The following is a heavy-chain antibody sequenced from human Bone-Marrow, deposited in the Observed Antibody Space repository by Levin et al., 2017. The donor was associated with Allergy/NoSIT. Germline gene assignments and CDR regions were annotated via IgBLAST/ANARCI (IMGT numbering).Heavy chain of an antibody. Sequence: GESLKISCAASGFTLSSYDMHWVRQTTGKGLEWVSGIGTAGDRFYAGSVQGRFTISRDSARNSLSLQMNSLSAGDTAVYFCVRGAYSRGWVGRYNPDHYYYAMDVWGQGTTVTVSS. D-gene: IGHD6-19*01. J-gene: IGHJ6*02. CDR1: GFTLSSYD. CDR3: VRGAYSRGWVGRYNPDHYYYAMDV. V-gene: IGHV3-13*01. CDR2: IGTAGDR.